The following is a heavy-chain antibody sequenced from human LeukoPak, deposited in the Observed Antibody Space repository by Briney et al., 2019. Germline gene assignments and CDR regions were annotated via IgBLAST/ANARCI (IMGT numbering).Heavy chain of an antibody. CDR1: AYGFTIYG. J-gene: IGHJ5*02. V-gene: IGHV1-18*01. D-gene: IGHD2-2*01. CDR2: IILFNDRT. Sequence: ASVTLSFTSSAYGFTIYGLAWLRQAPGQGLEWVGTIILFNDRTKLAQKFQGIVTMNTPSSTTTAYLQLTNLRLDDTAVYYCSMAPSSLGCYVDCYFDPWGEGSLVTVSS. CDR3: SMAPSSLGCYVDCYFDP.